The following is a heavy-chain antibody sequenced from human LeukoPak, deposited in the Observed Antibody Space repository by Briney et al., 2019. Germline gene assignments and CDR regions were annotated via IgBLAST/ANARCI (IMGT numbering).Heavy chain of an antibody. Sequence: PGGSLRLSCAASGFTVSINYMSWVRQAPGKGLEWVSVIYSGGSTYYADSVKGRFTISRDNSKNTLYLQMNSLRAEVTAVYYCASGSGSYRTPYYYMDVWGTGTTVTVSS. CDR3: ASGSGSYRTPYYYMDV. CDR2: IYSGGST. J-gene: IGHJ6*03. V-gene: IGHV3-53*01. CDR1: GFTVSINY. D-gene: IGHD3-10*01.